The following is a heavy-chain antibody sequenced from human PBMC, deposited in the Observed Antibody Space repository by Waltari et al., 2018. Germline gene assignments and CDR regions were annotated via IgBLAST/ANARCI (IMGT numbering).Heavy chain of an antibody. CDR2: IWYDGRYE. CDR3: ARDFASTYFFDY. J-gene: IGHJ4*02. V-gene: IGHV3-33*01. Sequence: QVQLVESGGGVVQPGRSLRLSCAASGFDFRGYVMHWVRQAPGKGVSGVAVIWYDGRYEYYADSVKGRFTISRDNSKDTLYLQMNSLRAEDTAVYYCARDFASTYFFDYWGQGTLVTVSS. CDR1: GFDFRGYV.